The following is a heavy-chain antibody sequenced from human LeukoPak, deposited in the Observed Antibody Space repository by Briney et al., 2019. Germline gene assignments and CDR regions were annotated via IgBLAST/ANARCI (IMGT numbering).Heavy chain of an antibody. CDR3: ARGQSFVAARRTLAAFDI. CDR2: ISAYNGNT. D-gene: IGHD6-6*01. Sequence: ASVKVSCKASGYTFTSYGISWVRQAPGQGLEWMGWISAYNGNTNYAQKLQGRVTMTTDTSTSTAYMELRSLRSDDTAVYYCARGQSFVAARRTLAAFDIWGQGTMVTVSS. J-gene: IGHJ3*02. V-gene: IGHV1-18*01. CDR1: GYTFTSYG.